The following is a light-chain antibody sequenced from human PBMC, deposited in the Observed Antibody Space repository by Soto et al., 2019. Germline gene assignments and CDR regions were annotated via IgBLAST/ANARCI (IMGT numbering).Light chain of an antibody. V-gene: IGKV3-20*01. CDR2: GAS. J-gene: IGKJ1*01. Sequence: ENVLTQSPGTLSLSPGERATLSCRASQTISSSFLAWYQQKPGQAPRLLIYGASIRATGIPDRFSGSGSGTDFTLTISRLEPEDFAVYYCQQYGSSPLWTFGQGTKVEIK. CDR3: QQYGSSPLWT. CDR1: QTISSSF.